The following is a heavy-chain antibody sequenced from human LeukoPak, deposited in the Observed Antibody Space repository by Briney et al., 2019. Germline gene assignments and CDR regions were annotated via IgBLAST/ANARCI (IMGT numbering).Heavy chain of an antibody. CDR1: GGTFSSYA. Sequence: SVKVSCKASGGTFSSYAISWVRQAPGQGLEWMGGIIPIFGTANYAQKFQGRVTITADESTSTANMELSSLRSEDTAVYYCARAPGGPEGWFDPCGEGNLVTVSS. CDR2: IIPIFGTA. CDR3: ARAPGGPEGWFDP. J-gene: IGHJ5*02. V-gene: IGHV1-69*13.